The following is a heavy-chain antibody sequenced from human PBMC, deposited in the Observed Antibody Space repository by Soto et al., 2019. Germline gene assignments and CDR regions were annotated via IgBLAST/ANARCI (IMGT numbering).Heavy chain of an antibody. J-gene: IGHJ4*02. CDR3: ARAPVGATSFDY. Sequence: QVQLVQSGAEVKKPGSSVKVSCKASGGTFSSYTISLVRQAPGQGLEWMGRIMPILGIANYAQKFQGRVTITADKSTSTAYMELSSLRSEDTAVYYCARAPVGATSFDYWGQGTLVTVSS. V-gene: IGHV1-69*02. D-gene: IGHD1-26*01. CDR1: GGTFSSYT. CDR2: IMPILGIA.